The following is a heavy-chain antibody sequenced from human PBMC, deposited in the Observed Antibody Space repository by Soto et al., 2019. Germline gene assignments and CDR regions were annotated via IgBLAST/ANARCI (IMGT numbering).Heavy chain of an antibody. V-gene: IGHV4-30-4*01. D-gene: IGHD1-26*01. CDR1: GGSISSGGYY. CDR2: IYYSGST. CDR3: ASYFTLWEYYFDY. J-gene: IGHJ4*02. Sequence: SETLSLTCAVSGGSISSGGYYWSWIRQPPGKGLEWIGYIYYSGSTYYNPSLKSRVTISVDTSKNQFSLKLSSVTAADTAVYYCASYFTLWEYYFDYWGQGTLVTVSS.